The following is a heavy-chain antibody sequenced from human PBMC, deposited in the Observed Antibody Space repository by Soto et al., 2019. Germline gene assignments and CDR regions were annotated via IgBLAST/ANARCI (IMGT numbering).Heavy chain of an antibody. CDR2: TYYSGST. CDR1: GGSMIAYY. D-gene: IGHD6-13*01. V-gene: IGHV4-59*01. J-gene: IGHJ4*02. Sequence: QVQLQESGPRLVKPSETLSLTCTVSGGSMIAYYWNWMRQPPGTGLQWIGYTYYSGSTTYNPSLKSRVTISVDSSNNQFSLKLDSVTPADTAVYYCARVRGTAGKRYFDSWGPGTLVTVSS. CDR3: ARVRGTAGKRYFDS.